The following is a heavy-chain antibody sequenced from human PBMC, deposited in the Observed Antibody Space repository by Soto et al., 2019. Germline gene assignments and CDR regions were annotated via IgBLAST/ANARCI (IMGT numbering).Heavy chain of an antibody. V-gene: IGHV1-46*01. Sequence: GASVKVSCKASGYTLTNYYMHWVRQAPGQGLEWMGIINPDDDTKYYAQKFRGRVTMTRDTSTSTIYMELSSLRSEDTAEYYCARVINRFSEWLQDYWGQGTLVTVSS. CDR1: GYTLTNYY. D-gene: IGHD3-3*01. CDR3: ARVINRFSEWLQDY. CDR2: INPDDDTK. J-gene: IGHJ4*02.